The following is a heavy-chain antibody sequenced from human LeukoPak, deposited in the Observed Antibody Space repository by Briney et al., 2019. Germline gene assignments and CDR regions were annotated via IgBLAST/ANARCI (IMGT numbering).Heavy chain of an antibody. V-gene: IGHV1-2*02. CDR2: INPNSGGT. Sequence: ASVKVSCKASGYTFTGYNMQWVRQAPGQGLEWMGWINPNSGGTNYAQKFQGRVTMTRDTSISTAYRELSRLRSDDTAVYYCARVFEWANYYYYGMDVWGQGTTVTVSS. CDR3: ARVFEWANYYYYGMDV. CDR1: GYTFTGYN. D-gene: IGHD3-9*01. J-gene: IGHJ6*02.